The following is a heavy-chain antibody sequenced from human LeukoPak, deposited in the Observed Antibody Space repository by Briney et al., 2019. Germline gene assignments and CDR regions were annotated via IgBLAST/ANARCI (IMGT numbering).Heavy chain of an antibody. CDR2: IIPILGIA. Sequence: SVKVSCKASGGTFSSYAISWVRQAPGQGLEWMGRIIPILGIANYAQKFQGRVTITADKSTSTAYMELSSLRSEDTAVYYCARGEPTASHPDFDYWGQGTLVTVSS. CDR3: ARGEPTASHPDFDY. CDR1: GGTFSSYA. D-gene: IGHD1-26*01. V-gene: IGHV1-69*04. J-gene: IGHJ4*02.